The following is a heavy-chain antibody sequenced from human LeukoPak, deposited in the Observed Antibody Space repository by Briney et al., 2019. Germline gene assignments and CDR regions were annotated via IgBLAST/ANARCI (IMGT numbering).Heavy chain of an antibody. D-gene: IGHD2/OR15-2a*01. J-gene: IGHJ3*02. V-gene: IGHV3-64*01. Sequence: GGSLRLSCAASGFTFSNYPMHWVRQAPGKGLESVSAVSSNGASTYDENAVKDRFIVSRDNSKNTLYLQLGSLRAEDTAVYYCAREISRGFDIWGQGTMVTVSS. CDR1: GFTFSNYP. CDR3: AREISRGFDI. CDR2: VSSNGAST.